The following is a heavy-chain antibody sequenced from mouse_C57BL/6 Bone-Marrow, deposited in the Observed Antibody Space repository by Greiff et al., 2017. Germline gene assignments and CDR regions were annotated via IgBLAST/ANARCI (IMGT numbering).Heavy chain of an antibody. CDR1: GFSLTSYG. V-gene: IGHV2-2*01. Sequence: VQLQQSGPGLVQPSQSLSITCTVSGFSLTSYGVHWVRQSPGKGLEWLGVIWSGGSTDYNAAFISRLSISKDNSKSQVFFKMNMLQADDTAIYYCARESNFPWFAYWGQGTLVTVSA. J-gene: IGHJ3*01. CDR2: IWSGGST. CDR3: ARESNFPWFAY. D-gene: IGHD2-5*01.